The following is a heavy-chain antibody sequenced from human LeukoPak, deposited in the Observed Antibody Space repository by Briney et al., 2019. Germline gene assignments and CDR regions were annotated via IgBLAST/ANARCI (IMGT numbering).Heavy chain of an antibody. CDR1: GGSISSSSYS. J-gene: IGHJ4*02. CDR2: IYYSGST. Sequence: SETLSLTCTVSGGSISSSSYSWGWIRLPPGKGLEWIGSIYYSGSTYYNPSLKSRVTISVDTSKNQFSLKLSSVTAADTALYYCARRKSSGNYRDYFDYWGQGTLVTVSS. CDR3: ARRKSSGNYRDYFDY. D-gene: IGHD1-26*01. V-gene: IGHV4-39*01.